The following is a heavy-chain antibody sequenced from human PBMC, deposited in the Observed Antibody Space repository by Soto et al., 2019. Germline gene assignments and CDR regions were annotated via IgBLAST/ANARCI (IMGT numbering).Heavy chain of an antibody. V-gene: IGHV1-69*13. D-gene: IGHD6-13*01. J-gene: IGHJ5*02. Sequence: ASVKVSCKASGGTFSSYAISWVRQAPGQGLEWMGGIIPIFGTANYAQKFQGRVTITADESTSTAYMELSSLRSEDTAVYYCARGDIAAAGTKNNWFDPWGQGTLVTVSS. CDR2: IIPIFGTA. CDR3: ARGDIAAAGTKNNWFDP. CDR1: GGTFSSYA.